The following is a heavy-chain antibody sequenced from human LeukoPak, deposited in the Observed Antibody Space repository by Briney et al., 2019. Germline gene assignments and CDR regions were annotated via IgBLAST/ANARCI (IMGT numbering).Heavy chain of an antibody. D-gene: IGHD2-15*01. J-gene: IGHJ4*03. CDR2: IDHRGDT. CDR3: ARGPTISEAGYFDF. Sequence: SETLSLTCAVYGGSFSRYYWSWIRQSPGKGLEWIAEIDHRGDTNYNPSVKSRVTISVDTSKNQFSLKVRSLSAADTAVYYCARGPTISEAGYFDFWGQGILVTVSS. CDR1: GGSFSRYY. V-gene: IGHV4-34*01.